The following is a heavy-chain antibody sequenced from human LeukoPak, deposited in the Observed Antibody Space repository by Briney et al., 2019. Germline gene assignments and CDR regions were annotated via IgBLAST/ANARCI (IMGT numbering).Heavy chain of an antibody. D-gene: IGHD3-16*02. Sequence: GGSLRLSCAASGFTFSSYAMSWVRQAPGKGLEWVSAISGSGGSTYYADSVKGRFTISRDNAKNSLYLQMNSLRAEDTAVYYCAKEGYDYLWGSYRGVDYWGQGTLVTVSS. CDR2: ISGSGGST. CDR3: AKEGYDYLWGSYRGVDY. CDR1: GFTFSSYA. J-gene: IGHJ4*02. V-gene: IGHV3-23*01.